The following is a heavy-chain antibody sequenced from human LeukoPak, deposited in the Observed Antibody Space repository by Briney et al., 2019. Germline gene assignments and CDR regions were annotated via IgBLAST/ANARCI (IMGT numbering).Heavy chain of an antibody. CDR2: ISSSNTYT. Sequence: GSLRLSCAASEFTFSDYYMSWIRQAPGKGLECISYISSSNTYTNYADSVKGRFSISRDNAKNSLYLQMNSLRAEDTAVYFCARSRGRSGIPYFFDYWGQGTLVTVSS. CDR1: EFTFSDYY. V-gene: IGHV3-11*06. D-gene: IGHD2-15*01. CDR3: ARSRGRSGIPYFFDY. J-gene: IGHJ4*02.